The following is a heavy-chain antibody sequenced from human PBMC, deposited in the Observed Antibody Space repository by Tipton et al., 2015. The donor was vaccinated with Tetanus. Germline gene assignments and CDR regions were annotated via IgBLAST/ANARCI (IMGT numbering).Heavy chain of an antibody. CDR3: ARDVGQKFSFDH. V-gene: IGHV4-39*02. Sequence: GLVKPSETLSLTCSVSGGSISIPDVYWAWIRQSPGKGLEWIGSIYNSGRPNFNPSLKSRVTMTVDTSKNQFSLKLGSVTVADTAVYYCARDVGQKFSFDHWGLGTLVTVSS. J-gene: IGHJ4*02. CDR2: IYNSGRP. CDR1: GGSISIPDVY. D-gene: IGHD1-26*01.